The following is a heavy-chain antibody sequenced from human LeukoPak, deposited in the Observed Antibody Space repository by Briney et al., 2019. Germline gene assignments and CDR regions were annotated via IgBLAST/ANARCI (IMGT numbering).Heavy chain of an antibody. CDR2: MNPNSGST. V-gene: IGHV1-8*03. Sequence: GASVKVSCKASGYTFTSYDINWVRQATGQGLEWMGWMNPNSGSTGYAQKFQGRVTITRNTFISTAYMELSGLRSEDTAVYYCARGRSTGYPYYFEYWGQGTLVTVSS. J-gene: IGHJ4*02. CDR3: ARGRSTGYPYYFEY. D-gene: IGHD5-12*01. CDR1: GYTFTSYD.